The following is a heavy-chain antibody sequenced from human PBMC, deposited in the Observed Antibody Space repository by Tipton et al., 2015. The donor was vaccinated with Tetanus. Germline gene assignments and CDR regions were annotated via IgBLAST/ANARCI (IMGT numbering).Heavy chain of an antibody. CDR2: ISSTSSYI. CDR1: GFLFRNYK. Sequence: SLRLSCGVSGFLFRNYKMNWVRQTPGKGLEWLSSISSTSSYIYYAASVKGRFTISRDNAKNSLYVHMNSLRAEDTAVYHCASGGTLDYWGRGTMVSVSS. D-gene: IGHD1-1*01. J-gene: IGHJ4*02. V-gene: IGHV3-21*01. CDR3: ASGGTLDY.